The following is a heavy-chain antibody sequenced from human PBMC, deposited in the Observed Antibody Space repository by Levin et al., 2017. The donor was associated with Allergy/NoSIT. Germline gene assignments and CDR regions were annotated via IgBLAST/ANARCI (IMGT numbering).Heavy chain of an antibody. V-gene: IGHV3-23*01. CDR1: GFTFNSYA. J-gene: IGHJ4*02. CDR3: ARSSRGYGTFDS. Sequence: HPGGSLRLSCAASGFTFNSYAMSWVRQAPGKGLEWVSAIYASADSMYYSDSVKGRFTISRDSSKNTLYLHMNSLRAEDTAVYYCARSSRGYGTFDSWGQGTLVTVSS. CDR2: IYASADSM. D-gene: IGHD5-12*01.